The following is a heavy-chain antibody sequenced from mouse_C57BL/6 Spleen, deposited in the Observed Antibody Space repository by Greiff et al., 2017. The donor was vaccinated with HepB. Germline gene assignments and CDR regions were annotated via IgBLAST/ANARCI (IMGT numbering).Heavy chain of an antibody. CDR3: ARSPSLYSKPFAY. Sequence: QVQLQQPGAELVKPGASVKLSCKASGYTFTSYWMQWVKQRPGQGLEWIGEIDPSDSYTNYNQKFKGKATLTVDTSSSTAYMQLSSLTSEDSAVYYCARSPSLYSKPFAYWGQGTLVTVSA. J-gene: IGHJ3*01. CDR1: GYTFTSYW. CDR2: IDPSDSYT. V-gene: IGHV1-50*01. D-gene: IGHD2-5*01.